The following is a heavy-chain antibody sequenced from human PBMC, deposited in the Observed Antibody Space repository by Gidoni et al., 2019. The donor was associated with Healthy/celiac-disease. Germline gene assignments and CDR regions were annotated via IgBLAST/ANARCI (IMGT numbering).Heavy chain of an antibody. CDR2: IWYDGRNK. J-gene: IGHJ6*02. D-gene: IGHD3-10*02. Sequence: QVQLVESGGGVVQPGRSLRLSCAASGFTLRSYGMNWGRQAPGKGLEWVAVIWYDGRNKYYADSVKGRFTISRDNSKNTLYLQMNSLRAEDTAVYYCARGMFEYYYYGMDVWGQGTTVTVSS. CDR1: GFTLRSYG. V-gene: IGHV3-33*01. CDR3: ARGMFEYYYYGMDV.